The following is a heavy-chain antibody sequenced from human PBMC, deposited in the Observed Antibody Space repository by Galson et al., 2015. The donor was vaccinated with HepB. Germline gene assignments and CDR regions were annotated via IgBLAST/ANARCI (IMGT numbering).Heavy chain of an antibody. V-gene: IGHV3-21*01. Sequence: SLRLSCAASGFTFSRYSMNWVRQAPGQGLEWVSSISGTSWTIYQADSLKGRFTTSRDNTKNSLYLQMSSLRAEDTAVYYCTRDSRRVTDHDPFDIWGQGTMVTVSS. CDR1: GFTFSRYS. D-gene: IGHD3-10*01. J-gene: IGHJ3*02. CDR3: TRDSRRVTDHDPFDI. CDR2: ISGTSWTI.